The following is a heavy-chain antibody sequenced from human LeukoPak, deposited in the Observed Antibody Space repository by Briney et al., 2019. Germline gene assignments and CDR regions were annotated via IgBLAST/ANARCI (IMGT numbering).Heavy chain of an antibody. CDR1: GFTFSSYC. V-gene: IGHV3-7*03. D-gene: IGHD3-22*01. Sequence: GGSLRPSCAAPGFTFSSYCMSWVRQAPGEGLEWVVNIKQDGSEKYYVDSVKGRFTISRDNAKYSLYLQMNSLRAEDTAVYYCARDAPEIYDSRLGFDYWGQGTLVTVSS. CDR3: ARDAPEIYDSRLGFDY. CDR2: IKQDGSEK. J-gene: IGHJ4*02.